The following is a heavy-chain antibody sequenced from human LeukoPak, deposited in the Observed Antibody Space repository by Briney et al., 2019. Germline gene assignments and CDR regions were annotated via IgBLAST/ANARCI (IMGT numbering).Heavy chain of an antibody. V-gene: IGHV3-15*01. CDR3: TTPERYYYDTSDFYGSPY. CDR2: ITIKADGGTR. CDR1: GFSFSNAW. D-gene: IGHD3-22*01. Sequence: PGGSLRLSCTASGFSFSNAWVSWVRQAPGKGLEWVGRITIKADGGTRDYAAPVKGRFTISRDDSKNTLYLQMNSLKTEDTAVYYCTTPERYYYDTSDFYGSPYWGQGTLVTVSS. J-gene: IGHJ4*02.